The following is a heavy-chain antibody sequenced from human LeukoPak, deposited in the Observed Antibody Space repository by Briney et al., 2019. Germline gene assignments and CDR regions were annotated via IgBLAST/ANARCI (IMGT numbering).Heavy chain of an antibody. J-gene: IGHJ4*02. Sequence: PGGSLRLSCAASGFTFSSYGMHWVRQAPGKGLEWVAVIWYDGSNKYYADSVKGRFTISRDNSKNTLYLQMNSLRAEDTAVYYCATETTYYYGSGSSQGWGQGTLVTVSS. V-gene: IGHV3-33*01. CDR3: ATETTYYYGSGSSQG. CDR1: GFTFSSYG. D-gene: IGHD3-10*01. CDR2: IWYDGSNK.